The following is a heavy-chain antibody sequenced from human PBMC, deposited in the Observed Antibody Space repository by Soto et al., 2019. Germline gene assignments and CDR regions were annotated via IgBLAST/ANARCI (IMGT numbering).Heavy chain of an antibody. D-gene: IGHD2-15*01. CDR2: ISSSASHI. J-gene: IGHJ5*02. V-gene: IGHV3-21*01. CDR3: ARGYTGYCSGGTCYWFDP. Sequence: EVQLVESGGGLVQPGGSLRLSCAASGFSFSSYSMNWVRQAPGKGLEWVSSISSSASHINYADSGKGRFTISRDNAKKSLYLEMNSLRAEDTAVYYCARGYTGYCSGGTCYWFDPWGQGTLVTVSS. CDR1: GFSFSSYS.